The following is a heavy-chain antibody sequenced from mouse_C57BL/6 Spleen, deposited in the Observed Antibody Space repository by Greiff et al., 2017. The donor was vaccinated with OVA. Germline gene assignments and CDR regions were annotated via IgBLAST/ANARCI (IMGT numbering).Heavy chain of an antibody. Sequence: VQLQQPGTELVKPGASVKLSCKASGYTFTSYWMHWVKQRPGQGLEWIGNINPSNGGTNYNEKFKSKATLTVDKSTSTAYMQLSSLTSEDSAVYDCAREGIYDGYYGFAYWGQGTLVTVSA. D-gene: IGHD2-3*01. CDR1: GYTFTSYW. CDR3: AREGIYDGYYGFAY. V-gene: IGHV1-53*01. J-gene: IGHJ3*01. CDR2: INPSNGGT.